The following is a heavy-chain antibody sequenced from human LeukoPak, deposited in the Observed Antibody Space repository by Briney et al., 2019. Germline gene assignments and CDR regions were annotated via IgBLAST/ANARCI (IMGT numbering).Heavy chain of an antibody. V-gene: IGHV1-18*01. Sequence: ASVKVSCKASGYTFTSYGISWVRQAPGQGLEWMGWISAYNGNTNYAQELQGRVTMTTDTSTSTAYMELRSLRSDDTAVYYCARDCSSTSCQEGYYYYYGMDVWGQGTTVTVSS. CDR1: GYTFTSYG. D-gene: IGHD2-2*01. CDR2: ISAYNGNT. J-gene: IGHJ6*02. CDR3: ARDCSSTSCQEGYYYYYGMDV.